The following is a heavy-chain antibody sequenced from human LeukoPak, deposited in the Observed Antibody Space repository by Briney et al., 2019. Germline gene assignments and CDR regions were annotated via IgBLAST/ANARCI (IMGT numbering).Heavy chain of an antibody. J-gene: IGHJ3*02. CDR3: ARPGRGLNAFDI. V-gene: IGHV3-53*04. CDR1: GFSVSSNY. Sequence: PGRSLRLSCAASGFSVSSNYMSWLRQAPGKGLLWFSVIYNRGSTYYPDSVKGRFTISRHTTKNTLYLQMNSLRAEDTAVYYCARPGRGLNAFDIWGQGTMVTVSS. CDR2: IYNRGST. D-gene: IGHD3-10*01.